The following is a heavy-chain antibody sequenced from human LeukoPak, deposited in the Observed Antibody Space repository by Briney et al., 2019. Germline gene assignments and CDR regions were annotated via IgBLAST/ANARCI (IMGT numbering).Heavy chain of an antibody. J-gene: IGHJ4*02. CDR2: IYHSGST. Sequence: SETLSLTCTVSGYSISSGYYWGWIRQPPGKGLEWIGSIYHSGSTYYNPSLKSRVTISVDTSKNQFSLKLSSVTAADTAVYYCARASGYSYGYDYWGQGTLVTVSS. D-gene: IGHD5-18*01. V-gene: IGHV4-38-2*02. CDR3: ARASGYSYGYDY. CDR1: GYSISSGYY.